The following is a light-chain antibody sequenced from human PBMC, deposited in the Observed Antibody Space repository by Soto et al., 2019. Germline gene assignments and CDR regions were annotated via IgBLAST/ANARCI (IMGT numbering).Light chain of an antibody. CDR2: EVS. Sequence: QSALTQPPSASGSPGQSVTISCTGTSSDVGGYKYVSWYQQHPGKAPKLMIYEVSKRPSGVPDRFSGSKSGNTASLTVSGLQAEDEADYYCSSYAGRNNWVFGGGNKVTVL. CDR1: SSDVGGYKY. CDR3: SSYAGRNNWV. V-gene: IGLV2-8*01. J-gene: IGLJ3*02.